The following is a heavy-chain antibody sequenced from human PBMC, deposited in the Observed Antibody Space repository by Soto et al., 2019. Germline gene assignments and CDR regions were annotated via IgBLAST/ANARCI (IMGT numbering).Heavy chain of an antibody. V-gene: IGHV4-34*01. CDR3: ATAPGTTTDY. Sequence: QVQLQQWGAGLLKPSETLSLTCAVYGGSFSGYYWSWIRQPPGKGLEWIGEINHSGSTNYNPSLKSRVTISVDTSKNQCSLKLSSVTAADTAVYYCATAPGTTTDYWGQGTLVTVSS. J-gene: IGHJ4*02. CDR2: INHSGST. D-gene: IGHD1-7*01. CDR1: GGSFSGYY.